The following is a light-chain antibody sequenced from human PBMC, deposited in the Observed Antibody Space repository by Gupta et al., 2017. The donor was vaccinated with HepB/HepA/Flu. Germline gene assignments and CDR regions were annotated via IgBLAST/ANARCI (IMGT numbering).Light chain of an antibody. J-gene: IGLJ2*01. CDR3: SSYTSSSTVI. V-gene: IGLV2-14*03. CDR1: SSDIGNYNY. CDR2: DVS. Sequence: QSALTQPASVSGSPGHSITISCTGTSSDIGNYNYVSWYQQHPGKAPKLMIYDVSNRPSGVSNRFSGSKSGNTASLTISGLQAEDEADYYCSSYTSSSTVIFGGGTKLTVL.